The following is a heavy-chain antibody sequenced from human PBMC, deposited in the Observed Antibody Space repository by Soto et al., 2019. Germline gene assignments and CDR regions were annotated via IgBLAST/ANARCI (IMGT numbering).Heavy chain of an antibody. CDR1: GGSVTSDDDY. Sequence: SETLSLTTTVSGGSVTSDDDYWSWIRQSPGKGLEWIGYISNSGSTGYNPSLKTRLSMSVDRSKNQFTLRLTSVAAADTAVYFCATESGSTYGYFDYWGQGTQVTVSS. V-gene: IGHV4-30-4*01. D-gene: IGHD4-17*01. J-gene: IGHJ4*02. CDR3: ATESGSTYGYFDY. CDR2: ISNSGST.